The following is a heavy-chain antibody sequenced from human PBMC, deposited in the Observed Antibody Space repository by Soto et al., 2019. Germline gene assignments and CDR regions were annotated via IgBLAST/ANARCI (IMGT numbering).Heavy chain of an antibody. D-gene: IGHD1-1*01. CDR3: ARGWRFDP. Sequence: SETLSLTCGVYGGSFSGYQWNRIRQSPGQGLEWIGEINHSGTTKYNPSLESRINLSVDTSKKQFSLKMFSVAAADTATYYCARGWRFDPWGQGTQVTVSS. V-gene: IGHV4-34*01. CDR2: INHSGTT. J-gene: IGHJ5*02. CDR1: GGSFSGYQ.